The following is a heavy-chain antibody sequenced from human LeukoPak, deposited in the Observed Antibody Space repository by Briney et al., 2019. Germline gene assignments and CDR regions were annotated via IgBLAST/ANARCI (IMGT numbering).Heavy chain of an antibody. CDR1: GGSISSSNW. J-gene: IGHJ4*02. CDR2: IYHSGST. V-gene: IGHV4-4*02. D-gene: IGHD3-22*01. Sequence: SGTLSLTCAVSGGSISSSNWWSWVRQPPGKGLEWIGEIYHSGSTNYNPSLKSRVTISVDKSKNQFSLKLGSVTAADTAVYYCARGQTFYDSSGYYFDYWGQGTLVTVSS. CDR3: ARGQTFYDSSGYYFDY.